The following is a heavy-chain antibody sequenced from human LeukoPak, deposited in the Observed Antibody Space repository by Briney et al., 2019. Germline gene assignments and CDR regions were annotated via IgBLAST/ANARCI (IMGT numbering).Heavy chain of an antibody. D-gene: IGHD6-25*01. J-gene: IGHJ4*02. V-gene: IGHV1-8*02. Sequence: ASVKVSCKTSGYTFTNYDINWVRQATGQGLEWLGWMSPGSGYTGYAQKFRGRVTMTRDIPITTAYVELSSLRSEDTAVYYCARGIEAGVDYWGQGTLVTVPS. CDR2: MSPGSGYT. CDR3: ARGIEAGVDY. CDR1: GYTFTNYD.